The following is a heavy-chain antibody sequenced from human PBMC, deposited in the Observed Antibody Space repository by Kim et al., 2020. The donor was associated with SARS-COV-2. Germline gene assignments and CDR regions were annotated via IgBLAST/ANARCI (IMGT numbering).Heavy chain of an antibody. V-gene: IGHV3-33*01. J-gene: IGHJ4*01. Sequence: GGSLRLSCAASGFTFTSYGMHWVRQAPGKGLEWVAVIWYDGSNKYYADSVKGRFTISRDNSKNTLYLQMNSLRAEDTAVYYCATEGASLFGGFDYWGPGT. D-gene: IGHD3-16*01. CDR1: GFTFTSYG. CDR3: ATEGASLFGGFDY. CDR2: IWYDGSNK.